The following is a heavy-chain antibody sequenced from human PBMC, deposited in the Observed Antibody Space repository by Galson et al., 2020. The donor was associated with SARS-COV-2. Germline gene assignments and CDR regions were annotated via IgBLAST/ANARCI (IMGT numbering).Heavy chain of an antibody. CDR2: IYYSGST. J-gene: IGHJ4*02. CDR3: ARHPYSSSWYLIDY. D-gene: IGHD6-13*01. CDR1: GGSISSGDYY. Sequence: SETLSLTCTVSGGSISSGDYYWSWIRQPPGKGLEWIGYIYYSGSTYYNPSLKSRVTISVDTSKNQFSLKLSPVTAADTAVYYCARHPYSSSWYLIDYWGQGTLVTVSS. V-gene: IGHV4-30-4*01.